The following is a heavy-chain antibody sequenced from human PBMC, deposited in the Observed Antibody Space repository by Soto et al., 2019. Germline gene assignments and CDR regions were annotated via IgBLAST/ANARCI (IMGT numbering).Heavy chain of an antibody. CDR3: ARDGADYSNYVRMGYYFDY. V-gene: IGHV3-33*01. Sequence: PGKSLRLSYAASGFTFSSYGMHWVRQAPGKGLEWVAVIWYDGSNKYYADSAKGRFTISRDNSKNTLYLQMNSLRAEDTAVYYCARDGADYSNYVRMGYYFDYWGQGTLVTVSS. D-gene: IGHD4-4*01. J-gene: IGHJ4*02. CDR2: IWYDGSNK. CDR1: GFTFSSYG.